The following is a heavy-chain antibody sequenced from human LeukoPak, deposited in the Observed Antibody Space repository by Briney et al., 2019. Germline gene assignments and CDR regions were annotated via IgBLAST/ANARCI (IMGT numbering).Heavy chain of an antibody. Sequence: PSGTLSVTCTVSGGSITSGGYYWSWIRQHPGKGLEWIGYIYYSGSTYYNPSLKSRVTTSVDTSKNQLSLQLSSVTAADTAVYYCARGFVSTVNAGLDYWGQGTLVTVSS. D-gene: IGHD4-17*01. J-gene: IGHJ4*02. CDR1: GGSITSGGYY. V-gene: IGHV4-31*03. CDR2: IYYSGST. CDR3: ARGFVSTVNAGLDY.